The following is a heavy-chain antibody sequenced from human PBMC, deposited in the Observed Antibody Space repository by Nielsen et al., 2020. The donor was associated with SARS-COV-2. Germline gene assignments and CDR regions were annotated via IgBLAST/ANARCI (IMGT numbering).Heavy chain of an antibody. V-gene: IGHV3-23*01. D-gene: IGHD4-17*01. CDR2: ISGSGSST. Sequence: GGSLRLSCAASGFTFSSYAMSWVRQAPGKGLEWVSAISGSGSSTYYADSVKGRFTISRDNSKNTLYLQMNSLRAEDTAVYYCARTAGGDYGSPLSAGRYYFDYWGQGTLVTVSS. CDR1: GFTFSSYA. J-gene: IGHJ4*02. CDR3: ARTAGGDYGSPLSAGRYYFDY.